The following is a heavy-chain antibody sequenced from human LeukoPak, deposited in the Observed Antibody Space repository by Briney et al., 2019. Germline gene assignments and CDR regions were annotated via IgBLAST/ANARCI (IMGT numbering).Heavy chain of an antibody. Sequence: EASVKVSCKASGGTFSSYAISWVRQTPGQGLEWMGGIIPIFGTANYAQEFQGRVTITADKSTSTAYMELSSLRSEDTAVYYCARDVDGSQYFDYWGQGTLVTVSS. D-gene: IGHD5-24*01. CDR3: ARDVDGSQYFDY. CDR2: IIPIFGTA. CDR1: GGTFSSYA. J-gene: IGHJ4*02. V-gene: IGHV1-69*06.